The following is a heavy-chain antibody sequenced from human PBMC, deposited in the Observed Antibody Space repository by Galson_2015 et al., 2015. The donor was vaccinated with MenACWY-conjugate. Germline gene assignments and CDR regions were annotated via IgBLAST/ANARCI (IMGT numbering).Heavy chain of an antibody. CDR1: GFTFSTYA. Sequence: SLRLSCAASGFTFSTYAMSWVRQAPGKGLEWVSAISGSGGITYYADSVKGRFTISRDNSKNTLYLQINSLRAEDTAVYYCANSPPPGALCSDYYNASHIRGQGTMGAVSS. D-gene: IGHD3-3*01. CDR2: ISGSGGIT. V-gene: IGHV3-23*01. CDR3: ANSPPPGALCSDYYNASHI. J-gene: IGHJ3*02.